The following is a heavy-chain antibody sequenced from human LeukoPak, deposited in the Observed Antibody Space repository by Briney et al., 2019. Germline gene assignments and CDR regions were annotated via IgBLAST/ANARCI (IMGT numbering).Heavy chain of an antibody. CDR1: GFTFSTYW. D-gene: IGHD2-15*01. CDR2: IKQDGSEK. J-gene: IGHJ5*02. CDR3: ARVIYCSGGSCYDGAWFDP. Sequence: GGSLRLSCATSGFTFSTYWMSWVRQAPGKGLEWVANIKQDGSEKYYVDSVKGRFTISRDNAKNSLYLQMNSLRAEDTAVYYCARVIYCSGGSCYDGAWFDPWGQGTLVTVSS. V-gene: IGHV3-7*04.